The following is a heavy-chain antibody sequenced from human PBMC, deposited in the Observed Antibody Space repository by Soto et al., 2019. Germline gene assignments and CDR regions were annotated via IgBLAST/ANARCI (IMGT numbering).Heavy chain of an antibody. CDR2: TYPGDSDT. CDR3: AIGHSSSWYFS. D-gene: IGHD6-13*01. CDR1: GYSFTSYW. J-gene: IGHJ4*02. V-gene: IGHV5-51*01. Sequence: IYCKGSGYSFTSYWIGWVRQMPGKGLEWMGITYPGDSDTRYSPSFQGQVTISADKSISTAYLQWSGLKASDTAMYYCAIGHSSSWYFSWGQGTLVTVSS.